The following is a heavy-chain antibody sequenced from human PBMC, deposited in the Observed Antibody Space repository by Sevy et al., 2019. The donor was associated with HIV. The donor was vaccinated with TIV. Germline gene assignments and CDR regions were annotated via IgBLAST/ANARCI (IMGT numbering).Heavy chain of an antibody. CDR1: GFTVSSNY. CDR3: AKDRVTVFGVVVTFDS. D-gene: IGHD3-3*01. Sequence: GGSLRLSCAASGFTVSSNYMSWVRQAPGKGLEWVSVIYSGDSISYADSVKGRFTISRDNSKNTLYLQMNSLRVEDSAVYFCAKDRVTVFGVVVTFDSWGQGTLVTVSS. V-gene: IGHV3-53*01. CDR2: IYSGDSI. J-gene: IGHJ4*02.